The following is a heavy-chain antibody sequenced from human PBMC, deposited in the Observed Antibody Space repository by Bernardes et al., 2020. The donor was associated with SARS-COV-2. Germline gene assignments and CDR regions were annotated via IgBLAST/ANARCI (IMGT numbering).Heavy chain of an antibody. J-gene: IGHJ5*02. CDR2: INPDGSST. CDR1: GFTFSSSW. V-gene: IGHV3-74*01. CDR3: ARDLGYCTNGVCSP. D-gene: IGHD2-8*01. Sequence: GGSLRLSCAASGFTFSSSWFHWVRQAPGTGLVWVSRINPDGSSTNYADSVKGRFTIYRDNAKNTLFLQMSSLRAEDTAMYYCARDLGYCTNGVCSPWGQGTLVTVAS.